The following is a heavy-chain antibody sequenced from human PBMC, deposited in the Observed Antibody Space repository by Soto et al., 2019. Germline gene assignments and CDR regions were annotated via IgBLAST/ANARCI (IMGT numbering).Heavy chain of an antibody. V-gene: IGHV4-59*01. CDR1: GGSISGYY. CDR3: ARGGGVYYFDY. J-gene: IGHJ4*02. Sequence: SETLSLTCTVSGGSISGYYWSWIRQPPGKGLEWVGYMYNSGSANYNPSFKSRVTISVDTSKSQFSLKLSSVTAADTAVYYCARGGGVYYFDYWGQGTLVTVSS. D-gene: IGHD2-8*02. CDR2: MYNSGSA.